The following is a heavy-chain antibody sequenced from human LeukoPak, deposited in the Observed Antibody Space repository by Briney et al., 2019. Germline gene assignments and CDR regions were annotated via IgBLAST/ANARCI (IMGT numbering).Heavy chain of an antibody. Sequence: ASINVSCKASGYTFTGYYLHWVRQAPGEGLEWVGGINYNNGDTHYAQNFQGRVTMTRDTSISTAYMELSRLGSDDTAVYYCARDGDGYNLDWGQGTLVTVSS. CDR1: GYTFTGYY. V-gene: IGHV1-2*02. D-gene: IGHD5-24*01. CDR3: ARDGDGYNLD. CDR2: INYNNGDT. J-gene: IGHJ4*02.